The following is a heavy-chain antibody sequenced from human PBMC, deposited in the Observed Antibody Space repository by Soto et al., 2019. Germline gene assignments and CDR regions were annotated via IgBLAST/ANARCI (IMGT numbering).Heavy chain of an antibody. V-gene: IGHV4-59*01. Sequence: PSETLSLTCTVSGGSITSYYWSWIRQPPGKGLEWIGYIYYSGSTNYNPSLKSRVTISVDTSKNQFSLKLSSVTAADTAVYYCAIGGAAAARGWSDPWGQVTQVTVSS. D-gene: IGHD6-13*01. CDR1: GGSITSYY. CDR2: IYYSGST. J-gene: IGHJ5*02. CDR3: AIGGAAAARGWSDP.